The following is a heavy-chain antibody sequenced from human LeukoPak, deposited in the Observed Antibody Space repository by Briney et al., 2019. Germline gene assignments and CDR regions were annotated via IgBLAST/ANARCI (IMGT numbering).Heavy chain of an antibody. CDR3: AKGRVYSGYDRGHFDY. D-gene: IGHD5-12*01. CDR1: GFTFDDYG. J-gene: IGHJ4*02. Sequence: PGRSLRLSCAASGFTFDDYGMHWVRQAPGKGLEWVSGISWHSSSIGYVDSVKGRFTISRDNAKNSLYLQMNSLRTEDTALYYCAKGRVYSGYDRGHFDYWGQGPLVTVSS. V-gene: IGHV3-9*01. CDR2: ISWHSSSI.